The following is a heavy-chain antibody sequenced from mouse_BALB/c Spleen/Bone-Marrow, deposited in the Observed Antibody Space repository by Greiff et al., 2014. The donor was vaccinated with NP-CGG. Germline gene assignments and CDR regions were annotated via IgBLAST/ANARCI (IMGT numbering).Heavy chain of an antibody. J-gene: IGHJ4*01. CDR1: GYTFTSYY. CDR3: TRSRYDYDNAMDC. Sequence: QVQLKESGAELVKPGASVKLSCKASGYTFTSYYMYWVKQRPGQGLEWIGEINPSNGSTNFNEKFKSKATLTVDKSSSTAYMQLSSLTSEDSAVYYCTRSRYDYDNAMDCWGQGTSVTVSS. CDR2: INPSNGST. D-gene: IGHD2-4*01. V-gene: IGHV1S81*02.